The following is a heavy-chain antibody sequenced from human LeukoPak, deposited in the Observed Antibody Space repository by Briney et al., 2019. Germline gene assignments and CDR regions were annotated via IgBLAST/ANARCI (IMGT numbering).Heavy chain of an antibody. J-gene: IGHJ4*02. Sequence: GGSLRLSWAASGFTLSSYWVNGIGEAPGEEGEWVGTIKEDGSEKSYVDSLQGRFTISRDNATNSLYLQMNSLRAEDTAAYHFYCATYSAFDNWGQGTQVTVSS. D-gene: IGHD1-26*01. V-gene: IGHV3-7*01. CDR1: GFTLSSYW. CDR3: YCATYSAFDN. CDR2: IKEDGSEK.